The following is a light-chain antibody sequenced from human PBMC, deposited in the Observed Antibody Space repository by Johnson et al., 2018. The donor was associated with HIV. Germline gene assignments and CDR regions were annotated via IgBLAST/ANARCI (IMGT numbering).Light chain of an antibody. V-gene: IGLV1-51*02. CDR3: GTWDSSLSAA. CDR2: ENN. Sequence: QSILTQPPSVSAAPGQKVTISCSGSSSNIGNNYVSWYQQFPGTAPKLLIYENNKRPSGIPARFSGSKSGTSATLCITGLQTGDEADYYCGTWDSSLSAAFGTGTKVTVL. J-gene: IGLJ1*01. CDR1: SSNIGNNY.